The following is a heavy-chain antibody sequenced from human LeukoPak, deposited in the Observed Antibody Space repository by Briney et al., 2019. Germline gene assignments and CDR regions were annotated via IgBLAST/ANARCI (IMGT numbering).Heavy chain of an antibody. CDR1: GGSISSSSYY. J-gene: IGHJ4*02. V-gene: IGHV4-39*07. CDR3: ARERRGEGSYYIDY. CDR2: IYYSGST. D-gene: IGHD1-26*01. Sequence: SETLSLTCTVSGGSISSSSYYWGWIRQPPGKGLEWIGSIYYSGSTYYNPSLKSRVTISVDTSKNQFSLKLSSVTAADTAVYYCARERRGEGSYYIDYWGQGTLVTVSS.